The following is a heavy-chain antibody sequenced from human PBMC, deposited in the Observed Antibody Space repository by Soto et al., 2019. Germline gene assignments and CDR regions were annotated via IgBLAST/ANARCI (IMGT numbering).Heavy chain of an antibody. J-gene: IGHJ6*02. Sequence: EVHLLESGGGLVKPGGSLRLSCAASGFVFSSYSMSWARQAPGKGLEWVSVISGSGDSSYYANSVKGRFTISRDNSKNMLYLEMGSLRDEDTAGYYCANGIVEGRRHYYAMDVWGQGTPVVVSS. V-gene: IGHV3-23*01. D-gene: IGHD3-22*01. CDR2: ISGSGDSS. CDR1: GFVFSSYS. CDR3: ANGIVEGRRHYYAMDV.